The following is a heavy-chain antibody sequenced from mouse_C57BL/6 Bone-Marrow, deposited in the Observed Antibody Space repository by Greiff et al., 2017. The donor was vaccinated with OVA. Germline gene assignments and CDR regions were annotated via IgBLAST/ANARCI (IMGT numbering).Heavy chain of an antibody. CDR2: IRSKSNNYAT. V-gene: IGHV10-1*01. CDR1: GFSFNTYA. Sequence: EAGGGLVQPTGSLKLSCAASGFSFNTYAMNWVRQAPGKGLEWVARIRSKSNNYATYYADSVKDRFTISRDDSESMLYLQMNNLKTEDTAMYYCVRHRYAMDYWGQGTSVTVSS. J-gene: IGHJ4*01. CDR3: VRHRYAMDY.